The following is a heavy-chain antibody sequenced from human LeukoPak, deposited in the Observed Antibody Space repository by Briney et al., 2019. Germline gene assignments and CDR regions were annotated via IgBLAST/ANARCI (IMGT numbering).Heavy chain of an antibody. CDR2: IYNSGST. CDR3: ARDVGATPGYFDY. J-gene: IGHJ4*02. D-gene: IGHD1-26*01. V-gene: IGHV4-59*01. CDR1: GGSISSYY. Sequence: SETLSLTCTVSGGSISSYYWSWVRQPPGKGLEYIGYIYNSGSTNYNPSLKSRVTISVDTSKNQFSLKLSSVTAADTAVYYCARDVGATPGYFDYWGQGTLVTVSS.